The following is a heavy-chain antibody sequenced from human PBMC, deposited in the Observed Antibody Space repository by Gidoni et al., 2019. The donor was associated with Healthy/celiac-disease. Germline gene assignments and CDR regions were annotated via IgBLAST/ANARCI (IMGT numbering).Heavy chain of an antibody. CDR2: SSWNRGSI. D-gene: IGHD3-22*01. CDR3: AKDTYDSSGYYYFDY. J-gene: IGHJ4*02. CDR1: GFTFDDYA. V-gene: IGHV3-9*01. Sequence: EVQLVESGGGLVQPGRSLRLSCAASGFTFDDYAMHWVRQAPGKGLELVLGSSWNRGSIGYADYVKCRFTISRDNAKNSLYLQMNSLRAEDTALYYCAKDTYDSSGYYYFDYWGQGTLVTVSS.